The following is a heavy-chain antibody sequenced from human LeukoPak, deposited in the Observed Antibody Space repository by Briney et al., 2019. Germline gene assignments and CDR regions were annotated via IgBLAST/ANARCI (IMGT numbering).Heavy chain of an antibody. D-gene: IGHD1-26*01. Sequence: PSETLSLTCTVSGGSISSGDYYWSWIRQPPGKGLEWIGYIYYSGSTYYNPSLKSRVTISVDTSKNQFSLKLSSVTAADTAVYYCARATGGSYSPDAFDIWGQGTMVTVSS. CDR2: IYYSGST. V-gene: IGHV4-30-4*08. CDR1: GGSISSGDYY. CDR3: ARATGGSYSPDAFDI. J-gene: IGHJ3*02.